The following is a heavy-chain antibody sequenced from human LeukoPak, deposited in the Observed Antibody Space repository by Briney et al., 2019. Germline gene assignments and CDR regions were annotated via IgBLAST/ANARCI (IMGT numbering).Heavy chain of an antibody. CDR3: ARSGTYHINWFDP. CDR2: IYNSGNT. J-gene: IGHJ5*02. V-gene: IGHV4-61*02. Sequence: SETLSLTCTVSGGSISSGSYYWSWIRQPAGKGLEWIGRIYNSGNTNYNPSLKSRVTISVDTSKNQFSLKLNSVTAADTAVYYCARSGTYHINWFDPWGQGTLVTVSS. D-gene: IGHD3-10*01. CDR1: GGSISSGSYY.